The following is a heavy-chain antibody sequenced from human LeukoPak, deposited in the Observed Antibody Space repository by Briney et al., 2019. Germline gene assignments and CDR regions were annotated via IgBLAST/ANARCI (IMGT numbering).Heavy chain of an antibody. CDR2: INHSGST. J-gene: IGHJ5*02. CDR1: GGSFRGYY. V-gene: IGHV4-34*01. D-gene: IGHD5-18*01. CDR3: AREYSYGYGNWFDP. Sequence: SETLSLTCAEYGGSFRGYYWSWIREPPGKGVEWRGEINHSGSTNYNPSLKSRVTISVDTSKNQFSLKLSSVTAADTAVYYCAREYSYGYGNWFDPWGQGTLVTVSS.